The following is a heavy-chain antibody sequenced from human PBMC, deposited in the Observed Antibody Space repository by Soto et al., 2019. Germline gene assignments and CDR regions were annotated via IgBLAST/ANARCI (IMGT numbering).Heavy chain of an antibody. CDR1: GGSINSRYW. CDR2: IYHSGST. D-gene: IGHD3-10*01. J-gene: IGHJ4*02. Sequence: SETLSLTCAVSGGSINSRYWWSWVRQSPGKGLEWIGEIYHSGSTNYNPSLKSRVTISVDKSKNQFSLNLSSVTAAGTAVYYCARDQNGSGNYYTRYYDYWGQGTLVTVSS. CDR3: ARDQNGSGNYYTRYYDY. V-gene: IGHV4-4*02.